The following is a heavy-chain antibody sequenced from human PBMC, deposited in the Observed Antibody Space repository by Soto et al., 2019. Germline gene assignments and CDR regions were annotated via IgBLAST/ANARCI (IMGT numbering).Heavy chain of an antibody. CDR1: GGSISSYY. J-gene: IGHJ5*02. CDR3: ARATNIAAAYNWFDP. V-gene: IGHV4-59*12. D-gene: IGHD6-13*01. Sequence: SETLSLTCTVSGGSISSYYWSWIRQPPGKGLEWIGYIYYSGSTNYNPSLKSRVTISVDTSKNQFSLKLSSVTAADTAVYYCARATNIAAAYNWFDPWGQGTLVTVSS. CDR2: IYYSGST.